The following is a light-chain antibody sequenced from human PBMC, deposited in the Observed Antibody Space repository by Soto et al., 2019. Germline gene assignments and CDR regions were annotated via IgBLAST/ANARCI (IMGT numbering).Light chain of an antibody. V-gene: IGKV3-11*01. CDR3: QQRSNWPPFT. J-gene: IGKJ3*01. Sequence: EIELTQSPATLSLSPGERATLSCRASQSVSSYLAWYQQKPSQAPRLLIYDASNRATGIPARFSGSGSGTNFTLTISSLEPEDFAVYYCQQRSNWPPFTFGPGTKVDIK. CDR2: DAS. CDR1: QSVSSY.